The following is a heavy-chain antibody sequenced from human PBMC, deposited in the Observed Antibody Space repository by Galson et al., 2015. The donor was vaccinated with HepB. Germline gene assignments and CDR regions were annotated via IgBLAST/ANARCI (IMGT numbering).Heavy chain of an antibody. D-gene: IGHD1/OR15-1a*01. CDR3: ARGWDNLYYYYGMDV. CDR2: ISYDGSNK. Sequence: SLRLSCAASGFTFSSYAMHWVRQAPGKGLEWVAVISYDGSNKYYADSVKGRFTISRDNSKNTLYLQMNSLRAEDTAVYYCARGWDNLYYYYGMDVWGQGTTVTVSS. CDR1: GFTFSSYA. V-gene: IGHV3-30*04. J-gene: IGHJ6*02.